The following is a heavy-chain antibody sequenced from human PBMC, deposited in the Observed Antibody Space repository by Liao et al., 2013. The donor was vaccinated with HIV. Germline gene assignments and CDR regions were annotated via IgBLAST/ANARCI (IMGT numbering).Heavy chain of an antibody. J-gene: IGHJ4*02. D-gene: IGHD2-8*01. CDR1: YGSISGYY. CDR3: ARAGIEWWLFDY. V-gene: IGHV4-4*07. Sequence: QVQLQESGPKLVRPSETLSLTCSVSYGSISGYYWNWIRQSAAKGLEWIGRIDGSRSTNYNPSLESRVTISVDTSKNQFSLKLSSVTAADTAVYYCARAGIEWWLFDYWGQGTLVTVSS. CDR2: IDGSRST.